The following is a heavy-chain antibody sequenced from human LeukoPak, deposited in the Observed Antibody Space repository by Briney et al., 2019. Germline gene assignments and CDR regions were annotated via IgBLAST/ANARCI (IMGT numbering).Heavy chain of an antibody. J-gene: IGHJ6*02. D-gene: IGHD3-10*01. V-gene: IGHV3-23*01. CDR1: GFIFTTYA. CDR3: AKGRWVRGGAPGTNSNYYYYGMDV. Sequence: QPGGSLRLSCAASGFIFTTYAMTWVRQAPGKGLEWVSTISASGGTTHYADSVKGRFTISRDNSKNTLYLQMNSLRVEDTAVYYCAKGRWVRGGAPGTNSNYYYYGMDVWGQGTTVTVSS. CDR2: ISASGGTT.